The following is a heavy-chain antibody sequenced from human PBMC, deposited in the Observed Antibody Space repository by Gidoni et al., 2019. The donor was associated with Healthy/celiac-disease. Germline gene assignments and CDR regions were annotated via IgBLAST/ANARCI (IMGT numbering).Heavy chain of an antibody. CDR2: IKSKTDGGTT. Sequence: EVQLVESGGGLVKPGGSLRLPCAASGFTFSNAWMSWVRQAPGKGLEWVGRIKSKTDGGTTDYAAPVKGRFTISRDDSKNTLYLQMNSLKTEDTAVYYCTLEFGVVTRRTDYWGQGTLVTVSS. J-gene: IGHJ4*02. D-gene: IGHD3-3*01. CDR3: TLEFGVVTRRTDY. V-gene: IGHV3-15*01. CDR1: GFTFSNAW.